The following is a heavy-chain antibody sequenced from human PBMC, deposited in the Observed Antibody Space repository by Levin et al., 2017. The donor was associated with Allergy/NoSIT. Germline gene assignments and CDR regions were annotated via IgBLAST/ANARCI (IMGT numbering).Heavy chain of an antibody. D-gene: IGHD3-10*01. J-gene: IGHJ4*02. CDR2: IYVGGNT. CDR3: ARGGGRLWFREVEAYFDY. CDR1: ESTVSFYY. V-gene: IGHV3-53*01. Sequence: GGSLRLSCVASESTVSFYYMSWVRQAPGKGLEWVSVIYVGGNTYYADSVKGRFSISSDKSRNTLYLQMNSLRAEDTAMYYCARGGGRLWFREVEAYFDYWGQGTLVTVSS.